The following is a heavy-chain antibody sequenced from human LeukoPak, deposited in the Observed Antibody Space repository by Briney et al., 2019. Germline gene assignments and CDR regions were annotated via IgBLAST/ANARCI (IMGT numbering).Heavy chain of an antibody. Sequence: SETLSLTCAVYGGSFSGYYWSWIRQPPGKGLEWIGDINHRGNTNYTASLKTRDTISVDTSKNQFSLKLSSVTAADTAVYYCARGLGGWDHGTMVRGASTYYFDYWGQGTLVTVSS. CDR2: INHRGNT. V-gene: IGHV4-34*01. D-gene: IGHD3-10*01. CDR1: GGSFSGYY. J-gene: IGHJ4*02. CDR3: ARGLGGWDHGTMVRGASTYYFDY.